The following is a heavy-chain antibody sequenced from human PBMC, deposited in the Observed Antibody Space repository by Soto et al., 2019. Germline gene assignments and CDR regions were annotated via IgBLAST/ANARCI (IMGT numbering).Heavy chain of an antibody. V-gene: IGHV3-74*01. CDR1: GFTFSSYW. D-gene: IGHD2-15*01. CDR3: ARSIAAGVNWFDP. CDR2: INSDGSST. J-gene: IGHJ5*02. Sequence: EVQLVESGGGLVQPGGSLRLSCAASGFTFSSYWMHWVRQAPGKGLVWVSRINSDGSSTSYADSVKGRFTISRDDAKNTLYLQMNSLRAEDTAVYYCARSIAAGVNWFDPWGQGTLVTVSS.